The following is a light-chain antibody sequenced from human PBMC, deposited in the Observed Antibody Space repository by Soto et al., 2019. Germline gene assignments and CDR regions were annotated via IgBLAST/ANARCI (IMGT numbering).Light chain of an antibody. CDR2: DVS. CDR3: SAYAGRASWV. J-gene: IGLJ3*02. V-gene: IGLV2-8*01. Sequence: SALTQPPSATGSLGQSVTISCTGTSSDVGGYNYVAWYQQHPGKAPKFLIYDVSERPSGVPDRFSGSKSGNTAFLTVSGLQAEDEAHYYCSAYAGRASWVFGGGTKLTVL. CDR1: SSDVGGYNY.